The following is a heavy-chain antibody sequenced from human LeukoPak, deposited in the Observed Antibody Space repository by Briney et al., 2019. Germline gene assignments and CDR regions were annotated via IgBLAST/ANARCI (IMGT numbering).Heavy chain of an antibody. CDR2: INHSRST. V-gene: IGHV4-34*01. CDR1: GGSISSYY. D-gene: IGHD3-22*01. Sequence: PSETLSLTCTVSGGSISSYYWSWIRQPPGKGLEWIGEINHSRSTNYSPSLKSRVTISVDTSKNQFSLRLSSVTAADTAVYYCARVSSRRLPPTYSYDRRNYFDYWGQGTLVTVSS. CDR3: ARVSSRRLPPTYSYDRRNYFDY. J-gene: IGHJ4*02.